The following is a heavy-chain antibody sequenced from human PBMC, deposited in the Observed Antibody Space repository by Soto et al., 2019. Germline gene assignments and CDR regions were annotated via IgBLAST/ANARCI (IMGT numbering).Heavy chain of an antibody. CDR1: GFTFSSYG. Sequence: QVQLVESGGGVVQPGRSLRLSCAASGFTFSSYGMHWVRQAPGKGLEWVAVIWDDGSNKDYADSVKGRFTISRDNSKTTLYLQRSSLRAADTAVYYCAGHSSGGDRVGEFYGMDVWGQGSTVAVSS. V-gene: IGHV3-33*01. CDR2: IWDDGSNK. J-gene: IGHJ6*02. CDR3: AGHSSGGDRVGEFYGMDV. D-gene: IGHD6-19*01.